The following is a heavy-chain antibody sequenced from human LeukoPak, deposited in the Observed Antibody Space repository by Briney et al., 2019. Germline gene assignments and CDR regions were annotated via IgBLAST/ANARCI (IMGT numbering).Heavy chain of an antibody. CDR3: ARAKYYYDSSGYYYPYYFDY. V-gene: IGHV1-18*01. D-gene: IGHD3-22*01. J-gene: IGHJ4*02. CDR2: ISAYNGNT. Sequence: ASVKVSCNASGYTFTSYGISWVRQAPGQGLEWMGWISAYNGNTNYAQKLQGRVTMTTDTSTSTAYMELRSLRSDDTAVYYCARAKYYYDSSGYYYPYYFDYWGQGTLVTVSS. CDR1: GYTFTSYG.